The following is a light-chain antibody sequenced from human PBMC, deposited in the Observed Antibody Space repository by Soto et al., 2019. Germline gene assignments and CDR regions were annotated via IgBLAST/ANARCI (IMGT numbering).Light chain of an antibody. V-gene: IGLV2-14*01. CDR2: EVS. Sequence: QSALTQPASVSGSPGQSITISCTGTSSDVGGYNYVSWYQQHPGKAPKLMIYEVSNRPSGVSDRFSGSRSGNTASLTISGLQAEAESEYYGSSYTSSSTWVFGVGTQLTVL. J-gene: IGLJ3*02. CDR1: SSDVGGYNY. CDR3: SSYTSSSTWV.